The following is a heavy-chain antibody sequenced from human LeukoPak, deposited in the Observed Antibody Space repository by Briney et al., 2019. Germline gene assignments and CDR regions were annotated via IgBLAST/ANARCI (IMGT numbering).Heavy chain of an antibody. CDR3: AKAGPYYDFWSGYYSTGPSFDY. CDR1: GFTFSSYA. J-gene: IGHJ4*02. CDR2: ISGSGGST. Sequence: GGSLRLSCAASGFTFSSYAMSWVRQAPGKGLEWVSAISGSGGSTYYADSVKGRLTISRDNSKNTLYLQMNSLRAEDTAVYYCAKAGPYYDFWSGYYSTGPSFDYWGQGTLVTVSS. V-gene: IGHV3-23*01. D-gene: IGHD3-3*01.